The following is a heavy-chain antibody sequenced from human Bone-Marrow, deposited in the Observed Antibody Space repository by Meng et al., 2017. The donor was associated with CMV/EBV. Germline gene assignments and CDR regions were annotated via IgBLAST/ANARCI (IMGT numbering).Heavy chain of an antibody. Sequence: CAVSGGSISRSNWGSGVRQHTGKGLEWIGEIYHSGRDDYNPSLKSRVTISVDKSKNQFSLRLSSVTAADTAVYYCARYTTSGSYYDYWGQGTLVTVSS. D-gene: IGHD1-26*01. CDR1: GGSISRSNW. CDR2: IYHSGRD. CDR3: ARYTTSGSYYDY. V-gene: IGHV4-4*02. J-gene: IGHJ4*02.